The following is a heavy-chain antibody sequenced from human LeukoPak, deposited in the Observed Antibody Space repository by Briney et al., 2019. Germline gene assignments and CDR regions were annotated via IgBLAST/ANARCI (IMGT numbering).Heavy chain of an antibody. J-gene: IGHJ5*02. CDR3: ARDYYYGSGSYYNDLNWFDP. D-gene: IGHD3-10*01. V-gene: IGHV3-21*01. CDR1: GFTFSSYS. Sequence: GGSLRLSCAASGFTFSSYSMNQVRQAPGKGLEWVSSISSSSSYIYYADSVKGRFTISRDNAKNSLYLQMNSLRAEDTAVYYCARDYYYGSGSYYNDLNWFDPWGQGTLVTVSS. CDR2: ISSSSSYI.